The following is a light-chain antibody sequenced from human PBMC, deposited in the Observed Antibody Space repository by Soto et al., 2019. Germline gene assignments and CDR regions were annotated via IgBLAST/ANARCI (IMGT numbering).Light chain of an antibody. J-gene: IGKJ5*01. CDR1: QNVRTF. Sequence: EVVLTQSPATLSLSPGERATLSCRASQNVRTFLDWYQQTPGQAPRLLIYGASSRATGIPDRFSGSGSGTDFTLTISRLEPEDFAAYYCQQYGSSPPITFGQGTRLEIK. V-gene: IGKV3-20*01. CDR3: QQYGSSPPIT. CDR2: GAS.